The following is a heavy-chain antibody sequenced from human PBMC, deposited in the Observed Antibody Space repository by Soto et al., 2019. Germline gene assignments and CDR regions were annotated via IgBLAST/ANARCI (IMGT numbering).Heavy chain of an antibody. Sequence: QVQLVQSGAEVKKPGSSVKVSCKASGGTFSSYAISWVRQAPGQGLEWMGGIIPIFGTANYAQKFQGRVTFTADESTSTAYMELSSLRSEDTAVYYCARDLGGYNWNYGQQFDYWGQGTLVTVSS. J-gene: IGHJ4*02. V-gene: IGHV1-69*12. CDR2: IIPIFGTA. CDR1: GGTFSSYA. D-gene: IGHD1-7*01. CDR3: ARDLGGYNWNYGQQFDY.